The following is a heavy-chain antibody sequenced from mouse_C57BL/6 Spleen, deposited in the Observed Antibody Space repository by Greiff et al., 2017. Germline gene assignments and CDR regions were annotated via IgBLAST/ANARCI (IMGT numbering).Heavy chain of an antibody. CDR2: INPSSGYT. Sequence: QVQLQQSGAELAKPGASVKLSCTASGYTFTSYWMHWVKQRPGQGLEWIGYINPSSGYTKYNQKFKDKATLTADKSSITAYMQLSSLTYEDSAVYYCARPHYYDYDPNWYFDVWGTGTTVTVSS. CDR1: GYTFTSYW. CDR3: ARPHYYDYDPNWYFDV. V-gene: IGHV1-7*01. J-gene: IGHJ1*03. D-gene: IGHD2-4*01.